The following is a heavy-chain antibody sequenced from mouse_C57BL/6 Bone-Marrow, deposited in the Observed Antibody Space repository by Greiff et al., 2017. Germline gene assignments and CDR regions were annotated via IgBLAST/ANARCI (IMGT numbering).Heavy chain of an antibody. D-gene: IGHD2-3*01. CDR2: INPNNGGT. J-gene: IGHJ3*01. CDR1: GYTFTDYN. CDR3: ARFYDGYYPWFAY. V-gene: IGHV1-18*01. Sequence: EVQLQQSGPELVKPGASVKIPCKASGYTFTDYNMDWVKQSHGKSLEWIGDINPNNGGTIYNQKFKGKATLTVEKSSSTAYMELRSLTSEDTAVYYCARFYDGYYPWFAYWGQGTLVTVSA.